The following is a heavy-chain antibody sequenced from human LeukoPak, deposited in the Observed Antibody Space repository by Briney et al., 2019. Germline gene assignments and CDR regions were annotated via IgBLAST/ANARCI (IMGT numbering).Heavy chain of an antibody. V-gene: IGHV4-34*01. CDR2: INHSGST. Sequence: SETLSLTCAVYGGSFSGYYWSWIRQPPGKGLEWIGEINHSGSTNYNPSLKSRVTISVDTSKNQFSPKLSSVTAADTAVYYCARGSVAGIDYWGQGTLVTVSS. CDR3: ARGSVAGIDY. J-gene: IGHJ4*02. CDR1: GGSFSGYY. D-gene: IGHD2-21*01.